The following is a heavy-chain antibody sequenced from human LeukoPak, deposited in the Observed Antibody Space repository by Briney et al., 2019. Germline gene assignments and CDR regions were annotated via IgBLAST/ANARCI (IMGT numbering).Heavy chain of an antibody. J-gene: IGHJ4*02. CDR2: IYHSGST. D-gene: IGHD2-2*01. V-gene: IGHV4-30-2*01. CDR3: ASARGVVPAAMPRRGDYFDY. CDR1: GGSLSSGGYY. Sequence: SETLSLTCTVSGGSLSSGGYYWSWIRQPPGKGLEWIGYIYHSGSTYYNPSLKSRVTISVDRSKNQFSLKLSSVTAADTAVYYCASARGVVPAAMPRRGDYFDYWGQGTLVTVSS.